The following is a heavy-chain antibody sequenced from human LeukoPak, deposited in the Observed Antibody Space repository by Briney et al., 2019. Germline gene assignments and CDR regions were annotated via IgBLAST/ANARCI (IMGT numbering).Heavy chain of an antibody. D-gene: IGHD6-13*01. CDR3: ARSGGYSSSWSL. V-gene: IGHV4-39*07. J-gene: IGHJ4*02. Sequence: SETLSLTCTVSGGSISSSSYYWGWIRQPPGKGLEWIGSIYYNGSTYYNPSLKSRVTISVDTSKNQFSLKLNSVTAADTAVYYCARSGGYSSSWSLWGQGTLVSVSS. CDR1: GGSISSSSYY. CDR2: IYYNGST.